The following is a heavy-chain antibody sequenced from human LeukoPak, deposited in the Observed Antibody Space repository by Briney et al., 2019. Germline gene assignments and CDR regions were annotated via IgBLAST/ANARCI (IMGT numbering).Heavy chain of an antibody. V-gene: IGHV4-39*01. Sequence: SETLSLTCTVSGGPISSSSYYWGWIRQPPGKGLERIGSIYYSGSTYYNPSLKSRVTISVDTSKNQFSLKLSSVTAADTAVYYCARSYRYDSSGWYYWGQGTLVTVSS. CDR3: ARSYRYDSSGWYY. CDR2: IYYSGST. D-gene: IGHD6-19*01. CDR1: GGPISSSSYY. J-gene: IGHJ4*02.